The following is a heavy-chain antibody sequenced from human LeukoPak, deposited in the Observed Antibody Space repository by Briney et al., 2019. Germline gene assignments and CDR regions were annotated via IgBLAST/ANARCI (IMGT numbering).Heavy chain of an antibody. CDR3: ARVLGYSYGYALDY. CDR1: GFTFSSYS. Sequence: GGSLRLSCAASGFTFSSYSMNWVRQAPGKGLEWVAVISYDGSNKYYADSVKGRFTISRDNSKNTLYLQMNSLRAEDTAVYYCARVLGYSYGYALDYWGQGTLVTVAS. CDR2: ISYDGSNK. J-gene: IGHJ4*02. D-gene: IGHD5-18*01. V-gene: IGHV3-30*03.